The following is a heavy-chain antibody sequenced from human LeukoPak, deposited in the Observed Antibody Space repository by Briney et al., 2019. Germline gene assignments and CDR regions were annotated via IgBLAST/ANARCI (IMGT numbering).Heavy chain of an antibody. D-gene: IGHD4-17*01. V-gene: IGHV4-39*01. J-gene: IGHJ4*02. CDR2: IYYSGST. Sequence: PSETLSLTCTVSGGPISSSSYYWGWVRQPPGKGLEWIGSIYYSGSTYYNPSLKSRVTISVDTSKNQFSLKLSSVTAADTAVYYCARHEESSYYGDYGRVDYWGQGTLVTVSS. CDR1: GGPISSSSYY. CDR3: ARHEESSYYGDYGRVDY.